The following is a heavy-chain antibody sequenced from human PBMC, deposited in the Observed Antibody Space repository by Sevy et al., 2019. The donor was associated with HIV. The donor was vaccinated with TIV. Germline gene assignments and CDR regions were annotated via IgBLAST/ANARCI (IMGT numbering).Heavy chain of an antibody. CDR2: VYSSGSS. CDR3: ARSPIAASGAKFDT. Sequence: SETLSLTCTVSGDSIRRSDDYWGWIRQPPEKGLEWIGSVYSSGSSYYNPSFKSRVTMSIDTSRNLFSLKLTSVTAADTALYYCARSPIAASGAKFDTWGPGTLVTVSS. J-gene: IGHJ5*02. CDR1: GDSIRRSDDY. D-gene: IGHD3-16*01. V-gene: IGHV4-39*01.